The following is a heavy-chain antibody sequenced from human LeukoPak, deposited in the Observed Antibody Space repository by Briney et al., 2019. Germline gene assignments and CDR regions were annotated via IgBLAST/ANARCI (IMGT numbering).Heavy chain of an antibody. CDR1: GYTFTGYY. V-gene: IGHV1-2*02. CDR3: ARDLILGLYGDCEIVDY. Sequence: ASVKVSCKASGYTFTGYYMHWVRQAPGQGLEWMGWINPNSGGTNYAQKFQGRVTMTRDTSISTAYMELSRLRSDDTAVYYCARDLILGLYGDCEIVDYWGQGTLVTVSS. J-gene: IGHJ4*02. D-gene: IGHD4-17*01. CDR2: INPNSGGT.